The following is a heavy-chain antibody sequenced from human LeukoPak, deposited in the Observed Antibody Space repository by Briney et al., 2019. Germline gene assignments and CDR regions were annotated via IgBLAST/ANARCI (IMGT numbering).Heavy chain of an antibody. J-gene: IGHJ4*02. D-gene: IGHD3-3*01. V-gene: IGHV3-9*03. CDR3: ATSPEGFWSGYPYYFDY. Sequence: GGSLRLSCAASGYTFDDYAMHWVRQAPGKGLKWVSGISWNSGSIGYADSVKGRVTISRDNAKNSLYLQMNSLRAEDMALYYCATSPEGFWSGYPYYFDYWGQGTLVTVSS. CDR2: ISWNSGSI. CDR1: GYTFDDYA.